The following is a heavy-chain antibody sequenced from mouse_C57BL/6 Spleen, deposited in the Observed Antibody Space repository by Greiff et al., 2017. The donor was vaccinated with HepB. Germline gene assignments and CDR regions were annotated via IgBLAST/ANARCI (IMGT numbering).Heavy chain of an antibody. Sequence: VKLVESGAELARPGASVKMSCKASGYTFTSYTMHWVKQRPGQGLEWIGYINPSSGYTKYNQKFKDKATLTADKSSSTAYMQLSSLTSEDSAVYYCARGGSIFAYWGQGTLVTVSA. D-gene: IGHD1-1*01. CDR2: INPSSGYT. CDR1: GYTFTSYT. V-gene: IGHV1-4*01. CDR3: ARGGSIFAY. J-gene: IGHJ3*01.